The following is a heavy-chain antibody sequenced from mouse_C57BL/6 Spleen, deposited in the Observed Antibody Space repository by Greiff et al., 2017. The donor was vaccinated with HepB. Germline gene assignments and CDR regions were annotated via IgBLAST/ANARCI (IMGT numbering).Heavy chain of an antibody. V-gene: IGHV14-4*01. CDR3: TTSDYFDY. J-gene: IGHJ2*01. CDR2: IDPENGDT. CDR1: GFNIKDYY. Sequence: VQLQQSGAELVRPGASVKLSCTASGFNIKDYYMNWVKQRPEQGLEWIGGIDPENGDTEYASKFQGKATITADTSSNTAYLQLSSLTSEDSAVYYGTTSDYFDYWGQGTTLTVSS.